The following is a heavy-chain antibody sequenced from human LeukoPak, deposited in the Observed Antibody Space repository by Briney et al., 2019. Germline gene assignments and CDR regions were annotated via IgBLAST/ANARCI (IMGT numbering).Heavy chain of an antibody. CDR3: ARGHYDSSGPHFDY. CDR1: GGTFSSYA. D-gene: IGHD3-22*01. V-gene: IGHV1-69*13. Sequence: SVKVSCTASGGTFSSYAISWVRQAPGQGLEWMGGIIPIFGTANYAQKFQGRVTITADESTSTAYMELSSLRSEDTAVYYCARGHYDSSGPHFDYWGQGTLVTVSS. CDR2: IIPIFGTA. J-gene: IGHJ4*02.